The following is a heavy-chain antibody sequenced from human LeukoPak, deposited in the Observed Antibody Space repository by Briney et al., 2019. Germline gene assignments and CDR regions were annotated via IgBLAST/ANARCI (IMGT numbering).Heavy chain of an antibody. V-gene: IGHV3-48*01. CDR1: GFTFRNYL. CDR3: ARGQLEGIGEP. J-gene: IGHJ4*02. D-gene: IGHD1-1*01. Sequence: GGSLRLSCAASGFTFRNYLMNWVRQAPGKGLEWVSFISSTGGTIYYADSVKGRFTISRDNSKNTLYLQMNSLRAEDTAVYYCARGQLEGIGEPWGQGTLVTVSS. CDR2: ISSTGGTI.